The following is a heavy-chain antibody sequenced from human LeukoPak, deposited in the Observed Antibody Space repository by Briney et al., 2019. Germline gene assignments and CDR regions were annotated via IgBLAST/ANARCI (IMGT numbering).Heavy chain of an antibody. D-gene: IGHD3-22*01. Sequence: GGSLRLSCAASGFTFSSYSMNWVRQAPGKGLEWVSSISSSSSYIYYADSVKGRFTISRDNAKNSLYLQMNSLRAEDTAVYYCARVEVYYDSSGYSDYWGQGTLVTVSS. CDR1: GFTFSSYS. CDR2: ISSSSSYI. V-gene: IGHV3-21*01. CDR3: ARVEVYYDSSGYSDY. J-gene: IGHJ4*02.